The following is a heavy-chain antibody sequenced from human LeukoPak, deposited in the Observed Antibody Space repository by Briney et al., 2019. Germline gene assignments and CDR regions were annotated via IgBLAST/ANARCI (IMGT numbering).Heavy chain of an antibody. D-gene: IGHD1-26*01. CDR1: GFTFDDYG. V-gene: IGHV3-48*04. J-gene: IGHJ5*02. Sequence: PGGSLRLSCAASGFTFDDYGMNWVRQAPGKGLEWVSYISSSGSTIYYADSVKGRFTISRDNAKNSLYLQMNSLRAEDTAVYYCARDNSGSYPNNWFDPWGQGTLVTVSS. CDR2: ISSSGSTI. CDR3: ARDNSGSYPNNWFDP.